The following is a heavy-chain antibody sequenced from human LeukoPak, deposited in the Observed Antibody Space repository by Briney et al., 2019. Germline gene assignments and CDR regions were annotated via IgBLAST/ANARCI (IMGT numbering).Heavy chain of an antibody. V-gene: IGHV1-46*01. CDR3: ARLVVLGGSFKDYYYYMDV. CDR1: GYTFTSYY. J-gene: IGHJ6*03. CDR2: INPSGGST. Sequence: ASVKVSCKASGYTFTSYYMHWVRQAPGQGLEWMGIINPSGGSTSYAQKFQGRVTMTRDTSTSTVYMELSSLRSEDAAVYYCARLVVLGGSFKDYYYYMDVWGKGTTVTVSS. D-gene: IGHD1-26*01.